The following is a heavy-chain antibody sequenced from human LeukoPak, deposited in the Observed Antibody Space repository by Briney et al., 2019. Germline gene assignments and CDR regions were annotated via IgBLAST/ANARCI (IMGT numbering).Heavy chain of an antibody. J-gene: IGHJ4*02. CDR2: IWYDGKTK. D-gene: IGHD6-19*01. CDR1: GFTFSNYG. Sequence: GGSLRLSCEASGFTFSNYGMHWVRQAPGKGLEWVALIWYDGKTKYYADSVKGRFTISRDNSGNTLFLQMSSLRVEDTAIYYCAREWGRIAVAGGPGYWGQGALVTVSS. V-gene: IGHV3-33*01. CDR3: AREWGRIAVAGGPGY.